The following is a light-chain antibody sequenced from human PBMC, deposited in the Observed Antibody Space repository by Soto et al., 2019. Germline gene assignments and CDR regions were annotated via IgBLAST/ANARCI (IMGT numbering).Light chain of an antibody. CDR3: QSYDSSLSGSDVV. V-gene: IGLV1-40*01. Sequence: QSVLTQPPSVSGAPGQRVTISCTGSSSNIGAGYDVHWYQQLPGTAPKLLIYGNSNRPSGVPDRFSCSKSGTSASLAITGLQAEDEADYYCQSYDSSLSGSDVVFGGGTKLTV. J-gene: IGLJ2*01. CDR1: SSNIGAGYD. CDR2: GNS.